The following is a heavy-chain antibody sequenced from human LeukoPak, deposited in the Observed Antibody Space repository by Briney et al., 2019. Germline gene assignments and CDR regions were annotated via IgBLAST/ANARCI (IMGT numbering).Heavy chain of an antibody. D-gene: IGHD3-3*01. CDR2: ISSSSSTI. CDR3: ARGFLEWLSDY. J-gene: IGHJ4*02. CDR1: GFTFSSYS. Sequence: GGSLRLSCAASGFTFSSYSMNWVRQAPGKGLEWVSYISSSSSTIYYADSVKGRFTISRDNAKNSLYLQMNSQRAEDTAVYYCARGFLEWLSDYWGQGTLVTVSS. V-gene: IGHV3-48*04.